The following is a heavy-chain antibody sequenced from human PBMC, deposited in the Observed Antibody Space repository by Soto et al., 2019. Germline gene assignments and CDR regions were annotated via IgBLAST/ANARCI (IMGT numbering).Heavy chain of an antibody. CDR1: GFTFSSYW. CDR2: IKQDGSEK. D-gene: IGHD4-17*01. CDR3: ARDSGTVTTFFDP. Sequence: EVQLVESGGGLVQPGGSLRLSCAASGFTFSSYWMSWVRQAPGKGLEWVANIKQDGSEKYYVDSVKGRFTISRDNATNSLYLQMNTLRAEDTAVYYCARDSGTVTTFFDPWGQGPLVTVSS. V-gene: IGHV3-7*01. J-gene: IGHJ5*02.